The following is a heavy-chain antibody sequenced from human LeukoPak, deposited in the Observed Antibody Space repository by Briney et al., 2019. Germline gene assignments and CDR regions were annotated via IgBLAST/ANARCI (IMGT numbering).Heavy chain of an antibody. J-gene: IGHJ4*02. CDR2: INHSGST. D-gene: IGHD6-19*01. CDR1: GGSFSGYY. Sequence: SETLSLTCAVYGGSFSGYYWSWIRQPPGKGLEWIGEINHSGSTNYNPSLKSRVTILVDTSKNQFSLKLSSVTAADTAVYYCARDSSGWFRKGFDYWGQGTLVTVSS. V-gene: IGHV4-34*01. CDR3: ARDSSGWFRKGFDY.